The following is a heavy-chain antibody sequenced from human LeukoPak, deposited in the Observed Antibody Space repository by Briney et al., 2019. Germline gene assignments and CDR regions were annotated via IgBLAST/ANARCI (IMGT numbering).Heavy chain of an antibody. J-gene: IGHJ4*02. Sequence: GGSLTLSCAASGFTFSSYAMSWVRQAPGKGLEWVSAISGSGGSTYYADSVKGRFTISRDNSKNTLYLQMNSLRAEDTAVYYCAKAPSHDSSGYYYYFDYWGQGTLVTVSS. D-gene: IGHD3-22*01. CDR2: ISGSGGST. V-gene: IGHV3-23*01. CDR3: AKAPSHDSSGYYYYFDY. CDR1: GFTFSSYA.